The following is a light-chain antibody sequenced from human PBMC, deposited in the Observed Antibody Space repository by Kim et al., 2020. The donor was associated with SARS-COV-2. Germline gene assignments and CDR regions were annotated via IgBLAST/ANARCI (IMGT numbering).Light chain of an antibody. Sequence: EIVLTQSPGTLSLSPGERATLSCRASQSVSSSSLAWYQQKPGQSPKLLIYWASTRESGVPDRFSGSGSGTDFTLTISSLQAEDVAVYYCQQFYHLPLTFGGGTKVDIK. CDR1: QSVSSSS. V-gene: IGKV3-20*01. J-gene: IGKJ4*01. CDR2: WAS. CDR3: QQFYHLPLT.